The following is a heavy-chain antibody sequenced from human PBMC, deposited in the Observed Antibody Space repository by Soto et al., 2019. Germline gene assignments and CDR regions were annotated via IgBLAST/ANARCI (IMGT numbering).Heavy chain of an antibody. CDR1: GFSFTTAGVA. D-gene: IGHD5-12*01. J-gene: IGHJ4*02. CDR3: AHSDGGYEIIYFDF. V-gene: IGHV2-5*01. Sequence: QITLQESGPTLVKPTQTLTLTCTFSGFSFTTAGVAVGWIRQTPGGALEWLTLIYYNDDRRFSPSLKTRLTITGDTSKNQVVLSLTNGDPGDTATYFCAHSDGGYEIIYFDFWGQGIPVTVSS. CDR2: IYYNDDR.